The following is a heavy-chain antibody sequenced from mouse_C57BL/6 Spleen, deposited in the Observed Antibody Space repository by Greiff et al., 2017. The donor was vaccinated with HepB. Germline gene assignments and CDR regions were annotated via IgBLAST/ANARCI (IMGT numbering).Heavy chain of an antibody. CDR2: IYPGDGDT. V-gene: IGHV1-80*01. D-gene: IGHD1-1*01. J-gene: IGHJ4*01. Sequence: VQLQQSGAELVKPGASVKISCKASGYAFSSYWMNWVKQRPGKGLEWIGQIYPGDGDTNYNGKFKGKATLTADKSSSTAYMQLSSLTSEDSAVYFGSSGYGSSPSYAMDYWGQGTSVTVSS. CDR1: GYAFSSYW. CDR3: SSGYGSSPSYAMDY.